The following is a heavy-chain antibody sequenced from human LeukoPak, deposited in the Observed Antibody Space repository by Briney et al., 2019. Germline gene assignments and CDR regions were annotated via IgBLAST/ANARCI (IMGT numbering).Heavy chain of an antibody. CDR2: INPNSGVT. D-gene: IGHD2-8*01. CDR1: GYTFSGQY. CDR3: ARESSNGWFDP. Sequence: ASVKVSCKASGYTFSGQYINWVRQAPGQGLEWMGWINPNSGVTNYAQKFQDRVIMTRDTSIGTVYMDLTRLRSDDTAVYYCARESSNGWFDPWGQGTLVTVSS. V-gene: IGHV1-2*02. J-gene: IGHJ5*02.